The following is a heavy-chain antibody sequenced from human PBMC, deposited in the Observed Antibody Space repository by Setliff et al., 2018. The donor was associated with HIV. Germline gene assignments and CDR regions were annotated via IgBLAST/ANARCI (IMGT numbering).Heavy chain of an antibody. CDR1: GGSISSYY. D-gene: IGHD3-10*01. J-gene: IGHJ6*03. V-gene: IGHV4-59*08. CDR2: IYYSGSS. CDR3: ARQRYYGSGVAGYYYCMDV. Sequence: SETLSLTCTVSGGSISSYYWTWIRQPPGKGLEWVGYIYYSGSSNYNPSLKSRVTLSVDTSKNPFSLKLSSVTAADTAVYYCARQRYYGSGVAGYYYCMDVWGKGTTVTVSS.